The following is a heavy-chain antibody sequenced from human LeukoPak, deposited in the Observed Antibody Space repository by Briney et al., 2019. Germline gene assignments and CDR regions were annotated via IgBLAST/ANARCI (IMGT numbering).Heavy chain of an antibody. CDR1: GYTFTSYG. CDR2: ISAYNGNT. V-gene: IGHV1-18*01. CDR3: ARDTSVAGTEDWFDP. J-gene: IGHJ5*02. D-gene: IGHD6-19*01. Sequence: ASVKVSCKASGYTFTSYGISWVRQAPGQELKWMGWISAYNGNTNYAQKLQGRVTMTTDTSTRTAYMELRSLRSDDTAVYYCARDTSVAGTEDWFDPWGQGTLVTVPS.